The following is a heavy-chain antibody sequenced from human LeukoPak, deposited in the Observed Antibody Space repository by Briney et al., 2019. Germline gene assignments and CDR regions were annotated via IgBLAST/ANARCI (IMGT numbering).Heavy chain of an antibody. CDR3: ARGASGSYPYFDY. CDR2: IYSSGST. Sequence: SETLSLTCTVSGGSISSYYWSWIRQPAGKGLEWIGRIYSSGSTNYNPSLKSRVTLSLDTSNNQFSLKLSSVTAADTAVYYCARGASGSYPYFDYWGQGTLVTVSS. D-gene: IGHD1-26*01. V-gene: IGHV4-4*07. J-gene: IGHJ4*02. CDR1: GGSISSYY.